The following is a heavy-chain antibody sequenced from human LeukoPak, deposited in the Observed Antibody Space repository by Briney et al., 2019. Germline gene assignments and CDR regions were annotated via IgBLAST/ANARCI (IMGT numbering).Heavy chain of an antibody. Sequence: ASVKVSCKASGYTFTSYGISWVRRAPGQGLEWMGWISAYNGNTNYAQKLQGRVTMTTDTSTSTAYMELRSLRSDDTAVYYCARDSSSGSYYGYFQHWGQGTLVTVSS. V-gene: IGHV1-18*01. CDR2: ISAYNGNT. CDR1: GYTFTSYG. CDR3: ARDSSSGSYYGYFQH. J-gene: IGHJ1*01. D-gene: IGHD1-26*01.